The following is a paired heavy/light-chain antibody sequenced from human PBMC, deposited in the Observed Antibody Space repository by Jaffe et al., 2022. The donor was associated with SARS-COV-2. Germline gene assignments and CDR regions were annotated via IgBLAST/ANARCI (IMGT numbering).Light chain of an antibody. Sequence: QSALTQTPSASGSPGQSVTISCTGTSTNVGGYNHVSWYQQHPGKAPKLMIYEVNKRPSGVPDRFSGSKSGNTASLTVSGLQAEDEADYHCSSYAGSSWVFGGGTKLTVL. V-gene: IGLV2-8*01. J-gene: IGLJ3*02. CDR3: SSYAGSSWV. CDR1: STNVGGYNH. CDR2: EVN.
Heavy chain of an antibody. D-gene: IGHD6-13*01. V-gene: IGHV3-9*01. J-gene: IGHJ5*02. CDR2: ISWNSGSI. CDR3: AKGRHLVLMDCFDP. CDR1: GFTFGDYA. Sequence: EVQLVESGGGLVQPGRSLRLSCAASGFTFGDYAMHWVRQAPGKGLEWVSGISWNSGSIGYADSVKGRFTISRDNAKNSLYLQMNSLRPEDTALYYCAKGRHLVLMDCFDPWGQGTLVTVSS.